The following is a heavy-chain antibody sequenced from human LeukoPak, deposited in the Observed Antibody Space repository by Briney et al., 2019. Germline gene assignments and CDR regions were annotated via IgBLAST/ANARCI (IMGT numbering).Heavy chain of an antibody. J-gene: IGHJ4*02. CDR1: GFTFSSYG. CDR3: ANQYYDSNGYYLPIDY. Sequence: GGSLRLSCAASGFTFSSYGMHWVRQAPGKGLEWVAVISYDGSNKYYADSVKGRFTISRDNSKNTLYLQMNSLRAEDTAVYYCANQYYDSNGYYLPIDYWGQGTLVTVSS. V-gene: IGHV3-30*18. CDR2: ISYDGSNK. D-gene: IGHD3-22*01.